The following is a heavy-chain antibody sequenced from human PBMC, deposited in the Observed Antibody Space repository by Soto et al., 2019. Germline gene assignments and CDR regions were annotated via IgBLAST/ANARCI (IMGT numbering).Heavy chain of an antibody. J-gene: IGHJ4*02. CDR2: IKQDGSEK. CDR1: GFTFSSYW. CDR3: ARDPKYDFWSGRDY. V-gene: IGHV3-7*01. Sequence: EVQLVESGGGLVQSGGSLRLSCAASGFTFSSYWMSWVRQAPGKGLEWVANIKQDGSEKYYVDSVKGRFTISRDNAKNSLYLQMNSLRAEDTAVYYCARDPKYDFWSGRDYWGQGTLVTVSS. D-gene: IGHD3-3*01.